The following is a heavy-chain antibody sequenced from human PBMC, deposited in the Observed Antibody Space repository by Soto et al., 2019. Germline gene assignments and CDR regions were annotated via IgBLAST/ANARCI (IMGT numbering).Heavy chain of an antibody. V-gene: IGHV4-31*03. J-gene: IGHJ3*02. D-gene: IGHD5-12*01. CDR3: AREGRRDGYNSAFDI. CDR1: GGSISSGGYY. CDR2: IYYSGST. Sequence: LSLTCTVSGGSISSGGYYWSWIRQHPGKGLEWIGYIYYSGSTYYNPSLKSRVTISVDTSKNQFSLKLSSVTAADTAVYYCAREGRRDGYNSAFDIWGQGTMVTVSS.